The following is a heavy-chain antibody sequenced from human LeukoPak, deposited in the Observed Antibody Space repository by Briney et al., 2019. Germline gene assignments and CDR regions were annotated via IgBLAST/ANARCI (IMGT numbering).Heavy chain of an antibody. D-gene: IGHD3-10*01. J-gene: IGHJ6*02. Sequence: SETLSLTCTVSGASISSDGYYWTWIRQHPGKGLEWIGYIYHSENTYYNPSLKSRITISVDTSKNQFSLKLSSVTAADTAVYYCARDRGTVYGLDVWGQGTTVTVSS. CDR1: GASISSDGYY. V-gene: IGHV4-31*03. CDR2: IYHSENT. CDR3: ARDRGTVYGLDV.